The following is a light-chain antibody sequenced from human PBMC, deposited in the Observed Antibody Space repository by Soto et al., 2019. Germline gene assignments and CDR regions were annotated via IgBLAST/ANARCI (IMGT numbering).Light chain of an antibody. V-gene: IGKV3D-15*01. CDR1: QSVSSY. J-gene: IGKJ1*01. Sequence: EIVLTQSPGTLSLSPGERATLSCRASQSVSSYLAWYQQKPGQAPRLLMYDASSRPPGIPARFSGSGSGTEFTLTISSLQSEDFAVYYCQQYNNWPWTFGQGTKVDIK. CDR3: QQYNNWPWT. CDR2: DAS.